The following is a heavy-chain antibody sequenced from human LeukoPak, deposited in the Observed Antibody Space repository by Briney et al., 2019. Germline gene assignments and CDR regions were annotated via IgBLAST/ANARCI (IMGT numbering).Heavy chain of an antibody. CDR2: IIPIFGTA. Sequence: SVKVSCKASGGTFSSYAISWVRQAPGQGLEWMGRIIPIFGTANYAQKFQGRVTITTDESTSTAYMELSSLRSEDTAVYYCARAVSVGDTAIVLWGQGTLSPSPQ. CDR1: GGTFSSYA. CDR3: ARAVSVGDTAIVL. D-gene: IGHD5-18*01. J-gene: IGHJ4*02. V-gene: IGHV1-69*05.